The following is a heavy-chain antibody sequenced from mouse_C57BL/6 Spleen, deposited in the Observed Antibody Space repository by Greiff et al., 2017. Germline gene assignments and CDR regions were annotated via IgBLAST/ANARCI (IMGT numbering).Heavy chain of an antibody. CDR2: ISSGGSYT. CDR3: ARIYYGSNNWYCDV. Sequence: VQLKESGGDLVKPGGSLKLSCAASGFTFSSYGMSWVRQTPDKRLEWVATISSGGSYTYYPDSVKGRFTISRDNAKNTLYLQRSSLKSEDTAMYYCARIYYGSNNWYCDVWGTGTTVTVSS. D-gene: IGHD1-1*01. J-gene: IGHJ1*03. CDR1: GFTFSSYG. V-gene: IGHV5-6*01.